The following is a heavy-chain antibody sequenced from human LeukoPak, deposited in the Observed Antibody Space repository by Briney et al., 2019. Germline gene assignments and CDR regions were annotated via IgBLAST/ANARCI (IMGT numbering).Heavy chain of an antibody. J-gene: IGHJ4*02. CDR2: IYPGDSET. CDR1: GYTFSNSI. Sequence: GESLKISCKGSGYTFSNSIIGWVRQMPGKGMGWMGIIYPGDSETTYSPSFQGQVTISADKSISTAYLQWSSLRASDTATYYCARIPAASAMRGDYWGQGPLVPVSS. D-gene: IGHD2-2*01. CDR3: ARIPAASAMRGDY. V-gene: IGHV5-51*01.